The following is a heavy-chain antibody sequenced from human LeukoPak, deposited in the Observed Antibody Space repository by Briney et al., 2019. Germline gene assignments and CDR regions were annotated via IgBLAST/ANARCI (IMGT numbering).Heavy chain of an antibody. CDR2: IYSGGST. D-gene: IGHD5-18*01. CDR1: GFTVSSNY. Sequence: GGSLRLSCAASGFTVSSNYMSWVRQAPGKGLEWVSVIYSGGSTYCADSVKGRFTISRDNSKNTLYLQMNSLRAEDTAVYYCARTAAGYSYGFGVLYFDYWGQGTLVTVSS. V-gene: IGHV3-66*01. CDR3: ARTAAGYSYGFGVLYFDY. J-gene: IGHJ4*02.